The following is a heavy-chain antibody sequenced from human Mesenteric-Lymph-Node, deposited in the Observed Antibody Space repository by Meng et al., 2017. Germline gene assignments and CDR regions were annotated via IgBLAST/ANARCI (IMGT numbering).Heavy chain of an antibody. CDR2: INPSGGST. CDR3: ARAFPGGSYHQRYYFDY. CDR1: GYTFTSYY. Sequence: ASVKVSCKASGYTFTSYYMHWVRQAPGQGLEWMGIINPSGGSTSYAQKFQGRVTMTRDTSTSTVYMELSSLRPEDTAVYYCARAFPGGSYHQRYYFDYWGQGTLVTVSS. V-gene: IGHV1-46*01. D-gene: IGHD1-26*01. J-gene: IGHJ4*02.